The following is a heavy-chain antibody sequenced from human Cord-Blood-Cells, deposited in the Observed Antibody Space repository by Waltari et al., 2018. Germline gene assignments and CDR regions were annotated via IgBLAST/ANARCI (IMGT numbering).Heavy chain of an antibody. CDR1: GGTFSSYA. CDR3: ARRRVITGTTYYYGMDV. CDR2: IIPILGTA. D-gene: IGHD1-20*01. Sequence: QVKLVQSGAEVKKPGSSVKVSCKASGGTFSSYAISWVRQAHGQGLEWMGGIIPILGTANYAQKFQSRDTITADKSTSTAYMELSSLRSEDAAVYYCARRRVITGTTYYYGMDVWGQGTTVTVSS. V-gene: IGHV1-69*06. J-gene: IGHJ6*02.